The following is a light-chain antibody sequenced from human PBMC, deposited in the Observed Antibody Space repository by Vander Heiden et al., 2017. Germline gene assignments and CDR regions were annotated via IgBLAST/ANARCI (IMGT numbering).Light chain of an antibody. CDR2: AAS. V-gene: IGKV1-39*01. CDR1: QSISSY. Sequence: IQMTQSPSSLSASVGDRVTITCRASQSISSYLDWYQQKPGKAPKLLIYAASSLHSGVPSRFSGSGSGTDFTLTISSLEPEDFATYSCQQSYTSPPTFGQGTKVEIK. CDR3: QQSYTSPPT. J-gene: IGKJ1*01.